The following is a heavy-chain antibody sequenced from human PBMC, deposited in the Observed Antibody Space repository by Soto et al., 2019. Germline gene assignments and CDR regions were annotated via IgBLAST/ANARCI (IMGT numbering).Heavy chain of an antibody. CDR3: ARTPGDYDYYYGMDV. CDR1: GYTFTSYG. V-gene: IGHV1-18*01. J-gene: IGHJ6*02. D-gene: IGHD4-17*01. Sequence: ASVKVSCKASGYTFTSYGISWVRQAPGQGLEWMGWISAYNGNTNYAQKLQGRVTMTTDTSTSTAYMELRSLRSYDTAVYYCARTPGDYDYYYGMDVWGQGTTVTVSS. CDR2: ISAYNGNT.